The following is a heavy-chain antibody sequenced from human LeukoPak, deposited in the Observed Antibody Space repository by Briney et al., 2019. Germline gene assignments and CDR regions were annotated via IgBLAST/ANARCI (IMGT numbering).Heavy chain of an antibody. D-gene: IGHD3-10*01. CDR1: GFTFSSYS. CDR2: ISSRSDYK. CDR3: ARDLELPGPGHY. V-gene: IGHV3-21*01. Sequence: GGSLRLSCAASGFTFSSYSMTWVRQAPGKGLEWVSSISSRSDYKFYSDSVKGRFTISRDDAKNPLFLHMNSLRAEDTALYYCARDLELPGPGHYWGQGTLVTVSS. J-gene: IGHJ4*02.